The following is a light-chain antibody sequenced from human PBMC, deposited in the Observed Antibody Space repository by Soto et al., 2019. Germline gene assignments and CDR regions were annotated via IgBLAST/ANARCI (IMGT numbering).Light chain of an antibody. CDR3: QSYGRTVFT. CDR2: GAS. Sequence: EIVLPQSPGTLSLSPWEGATLSCRASQTISNTYLAWYQQKPGQAPRLLIYGASSRATGIPDRFSGSGSGTDFTLTISGREPEDLSVYYCQSYGRTVFTFGPGTKVDIK. CDR1: QTISNTY. V-gene: IGKV3-20*01. J-gene: IGKJ3*01.